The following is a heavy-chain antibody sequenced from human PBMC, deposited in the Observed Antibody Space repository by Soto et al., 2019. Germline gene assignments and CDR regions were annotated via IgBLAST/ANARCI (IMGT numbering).Heavy chain of an antibody. CDR1: GGTFSSYA. D-gene: IGHD3-10*01. Sequence: QVQLVQSGAEVKKPGSSVKVSCKASGGTFSSYAISWVRQAPGQGLEWMGGIIPIFGTANYAQKFQGRVTITADESTSTAYMELSSLRSEDTAVYYCARAGSYYYGSGSYYTNYWYFDLWGRGTLVTVSS. CDR3: ARAGSYYYGSGSYYTNYWYFDL. CDR2: IIPIFGTA. V-gene: IGHV1-69*12. J-gene: IGHJ2*01.